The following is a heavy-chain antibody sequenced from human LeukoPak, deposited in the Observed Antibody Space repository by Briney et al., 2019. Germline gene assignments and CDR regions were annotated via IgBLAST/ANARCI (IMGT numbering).Heavy chain of an antibody. Sequence: SETLSLTCAVYGGSFSGYYWSWIRQPPGKGLERIGEINHSGSTNYNPSLKSRVTISVDTSKNQFSLKLSSVTAADTAVYYCARGRRWLQSLGLFDYWGQGTLVTVSS. V-gene: IGHV4-34*01. D-gene: IGHD5-24*01. CDR2: INHSGST. J-gene: IGHJ4*02. CDR1: GGSFSGYY. CDR3: ARGRRWLQSLGLFDY.